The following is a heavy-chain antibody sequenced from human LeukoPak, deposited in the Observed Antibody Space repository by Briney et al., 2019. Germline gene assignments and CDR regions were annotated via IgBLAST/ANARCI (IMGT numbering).Heavy chain of an antibody. Sequence: SETLSLTCTVSGGSISSYYWSWIRQPPGKGLEWIGYIYYSGSTNYNPSLKSRVTISVDTSKNQFSLKLSSVTAADTAVYYCARSYARVPAAKFDYWGQGTLVTVSS. V-gene: IGHV4-59*01. J-gene: IGHJ4*02. CDR1: GGSISSYY. D-gene: IGHD2-2*01. CDR2: IYYSGST. CDR3: ARSYARVPAAKFDY.